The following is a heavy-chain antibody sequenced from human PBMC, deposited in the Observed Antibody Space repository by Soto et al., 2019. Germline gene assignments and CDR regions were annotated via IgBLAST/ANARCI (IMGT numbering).Heavy chain of an antibody. J-gene: IGHJ6*02. CDR1: GFPFSTYA. CDR3: GRKGYGDYGGMDV. Sequence: GGSLRLSCAVSGFPFSTYAVSWVRQAPGKGLEWVSAISTGGDETYYADSVKGRFTISRDNSKNTLSLQMNSLRAEDTAVYYCGRKGYGDYGGMDVWGQGTTVTVSS. CDR2: ISTGGDET. D-gene: IGHD4-17*01. V-gene: IGHV3-23*01.